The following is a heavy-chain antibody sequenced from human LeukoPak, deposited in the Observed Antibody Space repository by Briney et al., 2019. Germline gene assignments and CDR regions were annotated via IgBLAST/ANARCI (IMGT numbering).Heavy chain of an antibody. V-gene: IGHV3-49*04. CDR3: TRDRSSFEVVPAAIRSYYYYMDV. D-gene: IGHD2-2*02. CDR2: IRSKAYGGTT. J-gene: IGHJ6*03. Sequence: GGSLRLSCTASGFTFGDYAMSWVRQAPGKGLEWVGFIRSKAYGGTTEYAASVKGRFTISRDDSKSIAYLQMNSLKTEDTAVYYCTRDRSSFEVVPAAIRSYYYYMDVWGKGTTVTVSS. CDR1: GFTFGDYA.